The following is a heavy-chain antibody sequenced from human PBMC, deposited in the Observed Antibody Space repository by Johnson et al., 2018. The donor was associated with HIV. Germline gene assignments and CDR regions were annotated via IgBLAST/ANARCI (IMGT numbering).Heavy chain of an antibody. D-gene: IGHD3-22*01. Sequence: VQLVESGGGLVQPGRSLRLSCAASGFIFDEYAMHWVRQAPGKGLEWVADISWNSGKRDYADSVKGRFTISRDNAKNSLYLQMNSLRADDTALYYFARVRTWDSRGGDDAFDIWGQGTMVTVSS. CDR2: ISWNSGKR. J-gene: IGHJ3*02. CDR3: ARVRTWDSRGGDDAFDI. V-gene: IGHV3-9*01. CDR1: GFIFDEYA.